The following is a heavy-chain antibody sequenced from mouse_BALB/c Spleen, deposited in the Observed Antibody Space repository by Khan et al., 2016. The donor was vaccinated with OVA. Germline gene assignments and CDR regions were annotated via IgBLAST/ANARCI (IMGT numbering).Heavy chain of an antibody. CDR3: AKSGYGNYGHYFDY. V-gene: IGHV1S135*01. Sequence: VQLQQSGPELEKPGASVKISCKASGYSFTGYNMNWVKQNNGQNLEWIGNIDPYYGDTTYNPNFQGKATLTVDKSSNTAYMHLNSLTSEDSAVYYCAKSGYGNYGHYFDYWGQGTTLTVSS. CDR2: IDPYYGDT. CDR1: GYSFTGYN. D-gene: IGHD2-1*01. J-gene: IGHJ2*01.